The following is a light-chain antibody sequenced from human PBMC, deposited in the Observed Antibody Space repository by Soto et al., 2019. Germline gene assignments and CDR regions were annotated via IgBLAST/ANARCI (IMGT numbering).Light chain of an antibody. Sequence: EIVLKQSPDTLSLSPGERATLSCRASQSVRSNYLAWYQQKPGQAPRFLIYDASSRATGIPDRFSGSGSGTDFTLTISRLEPEVFAVYYCQQYGSTPLTFGGGTKVDIK. V-gene: IGKV3-20*01. CDR3: QQYGSTPLT. CDR2: DAS. CDR1: QSVRSNY. J-gene: IGKJ4*01.